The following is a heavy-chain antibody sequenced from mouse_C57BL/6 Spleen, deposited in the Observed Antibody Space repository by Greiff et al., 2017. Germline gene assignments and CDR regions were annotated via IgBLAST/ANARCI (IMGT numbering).Heavy chain of an antibody. V-gene: IGHV3-6*01. CDR3: ATVYDYDGFAY. Sequence: EVQVVESGPGLVKPSQSLSLTCSVTGYSITSGYYWNWIRQFPGNKLEWMGYISYDGSNNYNPSLKNRISITRDTSKNQFFLKLNSVTTEDTATYYCATVYDYDGFAYWGQGTLVTVSA. CDR2: ISYDGSN. D-gene: IGHD2-4*01. J-gene: IGHJ3*01. CDR1: GYSITSGYY.